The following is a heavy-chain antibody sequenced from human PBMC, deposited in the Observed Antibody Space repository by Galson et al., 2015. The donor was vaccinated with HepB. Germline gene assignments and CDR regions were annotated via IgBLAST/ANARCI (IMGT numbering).Heavy chain of an antibody. J-gene: IGHJ5*02. Sequence: QLQLQESGSGLVKPSQTLSLTCTVSGGSIRISSYSWGWIRQSPEKGLEWIGTFHSNGNTYYNPSLNSRVTISMDASKSQFSLNLLSVTATDTAVYYCARLPTGFPNWVDPWGQGTLVTVSS. CDR2: FHSNGNT. CDR1: GGSIRISSYS. D-gene: IGHD1-14*01. CDR3: ARLPTGFPNWVDP. V-gene: IGHV4-39*01.